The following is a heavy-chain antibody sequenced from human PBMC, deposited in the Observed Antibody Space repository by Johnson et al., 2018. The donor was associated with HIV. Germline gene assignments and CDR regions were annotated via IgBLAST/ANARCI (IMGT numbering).Heavy chain of an antibody. CDR1: GFTFSYYG. V-gene: IGHV3-33*06. Sequence: QMQLVESGGGVVQPGRSLRLSCAASGFTFSYYGIHWVRQAPGKGLEWVAVIWYDGSNKYYADSVKGRFTISRDNSKNTLYLQMNSLRAEDTAVYYCAKVRWGLSSIGAFDIWGLGTMVTVSS. J-gene: IGHJ3*02. CDR3: AKVRWGLSSIGAFDI. D-gene: IGHD1-26*01. CDR2: IWYDGSNK.